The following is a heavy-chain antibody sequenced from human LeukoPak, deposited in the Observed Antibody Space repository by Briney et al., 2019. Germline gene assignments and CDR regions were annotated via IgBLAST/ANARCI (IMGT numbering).Heavy chain of an antibody. Sequence: SETLSLTCAVFGGSINSYYWSRIRQPPGKGLEWIGYIYYSGNTNYNPSFKSRVTISVDTSKNQFSLKLSSVTAADTAIYYCVRQPSATAAFDIWGQGTMVTVSS. CDR3: VRQPSATAAFDI. D-gene: IGHD2-2*01. CDR1: GGSINSYY. CDR2: IYYSGNT. J-gene: IGHJ3*02. V-gene: IGHV4-59*08.